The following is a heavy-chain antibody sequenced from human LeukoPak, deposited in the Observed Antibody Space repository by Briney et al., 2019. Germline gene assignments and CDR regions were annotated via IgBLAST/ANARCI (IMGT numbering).Heavy chain of an antibody. J-gene: IGHJ4*02. CDR2: IKGDGIET. CDR3: AKHPGFSSSPQYFDF. Sequence: GGSLRLSCAASGFTFSGSWMHWVRQAPGKGLVWVSRIKGDGIETNYADSVKGRVTVSRDNSKNTVFLQMNSLRAEDTAVYYCAKHPGFSSSPQYFDFWGQGTLVTVSS. V-gene: IGHV3-74*01. D-gene: IGHD6-6*01. CDR1: GFTFSGSW.